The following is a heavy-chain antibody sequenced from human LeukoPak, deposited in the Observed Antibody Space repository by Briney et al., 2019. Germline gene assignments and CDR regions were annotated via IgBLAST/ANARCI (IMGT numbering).Heavy chain of an antibody. V-gene: IGHV3-23*01. D-gene: IGHD3-3*01. CDR3: AKDRLRFLEWPQRYFDY. J-gene: IGHJ4*02. CDR2: ISGSGGST. Sequence: PGGSLRLSCAASGFTFSSYAMSWVRQAPGKGLEWVSAISGSGGSTYYADSVKGRFTISRDKSKNTLYLQMNSLRAEDTAVYYCAKDRLRFLEWPQRYFDYWGQGTLVTVSS. CDR1: GFTFSSYA.